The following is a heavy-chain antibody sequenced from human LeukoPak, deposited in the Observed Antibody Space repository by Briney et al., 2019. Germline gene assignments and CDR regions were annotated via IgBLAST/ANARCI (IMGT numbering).Heavy chain of an antibody. J-gene: IGHJ4*02. D-gene: IGHD4-23*01. CDR2: ISYDGSNK. CDR1: GFTFRSYD. V-gene: IGHV3-30*03. CDR3: ARGTTVVTSDYYFDY. Sequence: GGSLRLSCAASGFTFRSYDMHWVRQAPGKGLQWMAVISYDGSNKYHTDSVKGRFTISRDNSKNTLYLQMNSLRAEDTAVYYCARGTTVVTSDYYFDYWGQGTLVTVSS.